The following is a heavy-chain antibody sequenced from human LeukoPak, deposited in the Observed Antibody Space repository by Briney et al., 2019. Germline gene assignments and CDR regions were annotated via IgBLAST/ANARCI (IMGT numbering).Heavy chain of an antibody. CDR3: AREVGYGDYEADY. V-gene: IGHV1-18*01. CDR2: ISAYNGNT. J-gene: IGHJ4*02. D-gene: IGHD4-17*01. Sequence: RASVKVSCKASGYTFTSYGISWVRQAPGQGLERMGWISAYNGNTNYAQKLQGRVTMTTDTSTSTAYMELRSLRSEDTAMYYCAREVGYGDYEADYWGQGTLVTVSS. CDR1: GYTFTSYG.